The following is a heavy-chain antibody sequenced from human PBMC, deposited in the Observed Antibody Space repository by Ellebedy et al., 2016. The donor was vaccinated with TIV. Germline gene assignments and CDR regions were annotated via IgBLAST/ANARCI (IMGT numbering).Heavy chain of an antibody. CDR2: ISGSGGGT. Sequence: GESLKISCAASGFTFSTSAMSWVRQAPGKGLEWVSAISGSGGGTYYADSVKGRFTISRDNSKNTLYLQMNSLRAEDTAVYYCARTRDAFDIWGQGTMVTVSS. D-gene: IGHD3/OR15-3a*01. V-gene: IGHV3-23*01. CDR3: ARTRDAFDI. J-gene: IGHJ3*02. CDR1: GFTFSTSA.